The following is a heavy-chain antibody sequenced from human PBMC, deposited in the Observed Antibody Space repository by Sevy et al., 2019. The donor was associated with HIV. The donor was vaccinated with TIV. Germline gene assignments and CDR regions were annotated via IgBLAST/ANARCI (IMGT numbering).Heavy chain of an antibody. CDR1: GGSISGYY. Sequence: SETLSLTCAVSGGSISGYYWSWIRQPPGKGLEWIGYIDYTGSTNYSPSLKIRVTISVDTSKSQFSLKLNSVTAADTAFYNCARHEAGSGTYYNLIEYWGQGTLVTVSS. V-gene: IGHV4-59*08. CDR2: IDYTGST. CDR3: ARHEAGSGTYYNLIEY. J-gene: IGHJ4*02. D-gene: IGHD3-10*01.